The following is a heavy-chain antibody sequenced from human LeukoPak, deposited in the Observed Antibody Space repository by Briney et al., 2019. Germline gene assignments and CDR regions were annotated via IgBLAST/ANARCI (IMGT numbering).Heavy chain of an antibody. D-gene: IGHD3-10*01. CDR3: ARHASGFAFDI. Sequence: PSETLSLTCTVSGGSISSSSYYWGWIRQPPGKGLEWIGYISYSGSTNYNPSLKSRVTISVDTSKKQFSLKLSSVTAADPAVYYCARHASGFAFDIWGQGTIVTVSS. CDR2: ISYSGST. V-gene: IGHV4-61*05. CDR1: GGSISSSSYY. J-gene: IGHJ3*02.